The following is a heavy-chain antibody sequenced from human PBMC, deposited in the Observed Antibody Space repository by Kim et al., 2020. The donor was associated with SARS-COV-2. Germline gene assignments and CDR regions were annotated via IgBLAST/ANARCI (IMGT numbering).Heavy chain of an antibody. CDR3: ARDTEWELLGRFDY. J-gene: IGHJ4*02. Sequence: AQKLQGRVTMTTDTSTSTAYMELRSLRSDDTAVYYCARDTEWELLGRFDYWGQGTLVTVSS. D-gene: IGHD1-26*01. V-gene: IGHV1-18*01.